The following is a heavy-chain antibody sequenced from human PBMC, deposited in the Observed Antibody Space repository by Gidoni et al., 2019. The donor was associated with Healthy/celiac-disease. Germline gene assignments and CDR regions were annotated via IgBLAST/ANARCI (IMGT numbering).Heavy chain of an antibody. Sequence: QVQLVESGGGVVQPGRSLRLSCAASGFTFSSYAMHWVRQAPGKGLEWVAVISYDGSNKYYADSVKGRFTISRDNSKNTLYLQMNSLRAEDTAVYYCARVAGVGATDDYWGQGTLVTVSS. J-gene: IGHJ4*02. CDR2: ISYDGSNK. CDR1: GFTFSSYA. V-gene: IGHV3-30*01. CDR3: ARVAGVGATDDY. D-gene: IGHD1-26*01.